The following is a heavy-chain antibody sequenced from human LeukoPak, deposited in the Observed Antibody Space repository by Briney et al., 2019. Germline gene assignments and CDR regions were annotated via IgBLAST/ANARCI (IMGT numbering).Heavy chain of an antibody. J-gene: IGHJ4*02. CDR1: GFTFSSYA. CDR2: ISSSSSYI. D-gene: IGHD2-15*01. Sequence: GGSLRLSCAASGFTFSSYAMSWVRQAPGEGLEWVSSISSSSSYIYYADSVKGRFTISRDNAKNSLYLQMNSLRAEDTAVYYCARSRDIPFDYWGQGTLVTVSS. V-gene: IGHV3-21*01. CDR3: ARSRDIPFDY.